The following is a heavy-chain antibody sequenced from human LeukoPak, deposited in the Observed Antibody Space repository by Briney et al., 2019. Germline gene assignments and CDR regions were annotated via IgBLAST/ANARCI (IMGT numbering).Heavy chain of an antibody. Sequence: PSETLSLTCTVSGGSISSGSYYWSWIRQPAGKGVEWIGYIYYSGSTNYNPSLKSRVTISVDTSKNQFSLKLSSVTAADTAVYYCARDRRLKTNAFDIWGQGTMVTVSS. CDR2: IYYSGST. D-gene: IGHD6-25*01. V-gene: IGHV4-61*10. CDR3: ARDRRLKTNAFDI. CDR1: GGSISSGSYY. J-gene: IGHJ3*02.